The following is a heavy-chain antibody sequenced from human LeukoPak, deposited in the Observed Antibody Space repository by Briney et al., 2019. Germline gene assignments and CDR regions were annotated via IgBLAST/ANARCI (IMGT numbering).Heavy chain of an antibody. Sequence: ASVKVSCKASGYTFTSYAMDWVRQAPGQRLEWMGWINAGNGNTKYSQKFQGRVTITRDTSASTAYMELSSLRSEDTAVYYCAREVYSGYDYYLDYWGQGTLVTVSS. CDR2: INAGNGNT. D-gene: IGHD5-12*01. CDR1: GYTFTSYA. J-gene: IGHJ4*02. V-gene: IGHV1-3*01. CDR3: AREVYSGYDYYLDY.